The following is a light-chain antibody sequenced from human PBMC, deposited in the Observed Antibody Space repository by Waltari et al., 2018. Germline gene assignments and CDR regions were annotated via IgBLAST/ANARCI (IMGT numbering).Light chain of an antibody. CDR1: QSISTS. J-gene: IGKJ4*01. CDR2: ASS. CDR3: QQSYDNPLT. Sequence: DIQMTQSPSSLSASVGDRVTITCRASQSISTSVNWYPQKPGKAPRLLVYASSGLQSGVPSKFSGGGFGTNFTLTITSLEPEDFATYYCQQSYDNPLTFGGGTRVESK. V-gene: IGKV1-39*01.